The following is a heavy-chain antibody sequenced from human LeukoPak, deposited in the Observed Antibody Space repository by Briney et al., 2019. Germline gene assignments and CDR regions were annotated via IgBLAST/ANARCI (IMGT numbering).Heavy chain of an antibody. CDR2: IYPGDPDT. V-gene: IGHV5-51*01. CDR1: GYSFSSYW. Sequence: GESLKISCKGSGYSFSSYWIAWVRQMPGKGLEWMGIIYPGDPDTRYSPSFQGQVSISADKSISTAYLQWSSLKASDSAMYYCARLGGYDNYYYYGMDVWGKGTTVTVSS. D-gene: IGHD5-12*01. J-gene: IGHJ6*04. CDR3: ARLGGYDNYYYYGMDV.